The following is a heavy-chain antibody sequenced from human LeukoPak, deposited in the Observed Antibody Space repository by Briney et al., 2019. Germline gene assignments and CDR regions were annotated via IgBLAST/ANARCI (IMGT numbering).Heavy chain of an antibody. CDR1: GFTFSSYA. CDR3: AKAAGDIAVVPAAMEGDY. V-gene: IGHV3-23*01. Sequence: PGASLRLSCAASGFTFSSYAMSWVRQAPGKGLEWVSAISGSGGSTYYADSVKGRFTISRDNSKNTLYLQMNSLRAEDTAVYYCAKAAGDIAVVPAAMEGDYWGQGTLVTVSS. J-gene: IGHJ4*02. D-gene: IGHD2-2*01. CDR2: ISGSGGST.